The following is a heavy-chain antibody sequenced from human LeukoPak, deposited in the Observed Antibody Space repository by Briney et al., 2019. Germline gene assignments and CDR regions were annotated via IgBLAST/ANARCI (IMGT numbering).Heavy chain of an antibody. CDR3: ARVGGSWFSDY. CDR1: GFTFSGYW. J-gene: IGHJ4*02. V-gene: IGHV3-74*01. Sequence: QSGGSRRLSCAASGFTFSGYWMQWVRQAPGKGLVWVSRINSDGRVTSYADSVKGRFTISRDNAENTLYLQMNSLRADDTAVYYCARVGGSWFSDYWGEGTRVRLSS. D-gene: IGHD6-13*01. CDR2: INSDGRVT.